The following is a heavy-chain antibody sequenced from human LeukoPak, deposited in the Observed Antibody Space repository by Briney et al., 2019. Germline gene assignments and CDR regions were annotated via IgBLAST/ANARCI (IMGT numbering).Heavy chain of an antibody. J-gene: IGHJ5*02. CDR3: ARVVSGSTAAIAWFDP. D-gene: IGHD2-2*02. Sequence: ASVTVSCKASGYTFTIYGISWVRQAPGQGLEWMGWISAYNGNTNYAQKLQGRVTMTTDTSTSTAYMELRSLRSDDTAVYYCARVVSGSTAAIAWFDPWGQGTLVTVSS. V-gene: IGHV1-18*01. CDR2: ISAYNGNT. CDR1: GYTFTIYG.